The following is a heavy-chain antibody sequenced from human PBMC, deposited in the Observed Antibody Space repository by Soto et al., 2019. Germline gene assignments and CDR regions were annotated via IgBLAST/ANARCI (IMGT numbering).Heavy chain of an antibody. CDR1: GYSFTGYY. Sequence: GXSVKVSYKASGYSFTGYYMHWVRQAPGQGLEWMGWINPNSGGTNYAQKFQGRVTMTRDTSISTAYMELSRLRSDDTAVYYCARVGIADRLYYYGMDVWGQGTTVTVSS. D-gene: IGHD6-6*01. J-gene: IGHJ6*02. CDR3: ARVGIADRLYYYGMDV. CDR2: INPNSGGT. V-gene: IGHV1-2*02.